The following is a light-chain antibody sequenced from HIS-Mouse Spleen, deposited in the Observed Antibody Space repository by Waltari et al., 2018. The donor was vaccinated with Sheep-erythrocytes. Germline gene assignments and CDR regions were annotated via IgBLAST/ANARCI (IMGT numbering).Light chain of an antibody. CDR2: EVS. V-gene: IGLV2-14*01. Sequence: QSALTQPASVSGSPGQSITISCPGTSSDVGGYHYFSWYQQHPGKAPKLMIYEVSNRPSGVSNRFSGSKSGNTASLTISGLQAEDEADYYCSSYTSSSTWVFGGGTKLTVL. CDR1: SSDVGGYHY. CDR3: SSYTSSSTWV. J-gene: IGLJ3*02.